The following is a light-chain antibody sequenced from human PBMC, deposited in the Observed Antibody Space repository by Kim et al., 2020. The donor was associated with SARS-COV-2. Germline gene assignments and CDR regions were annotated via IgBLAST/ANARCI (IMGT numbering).Light chain of an antibody. CDR1: SSDVGVYNF. CDR2: YVS. Sequence: GQSITLSCTGTSSDVGVYNFVSWHQQHPGKAPQLMIFYVSKRPSGVSNRFSGSKSGNTASLTISGLQAEDEADYYCSSYTSSSTRVFGGGTQLTVL. V-gene: IGLV2-14*04. J-gene: IGLJ3*02. CDR3: SSYTSSSTRV.